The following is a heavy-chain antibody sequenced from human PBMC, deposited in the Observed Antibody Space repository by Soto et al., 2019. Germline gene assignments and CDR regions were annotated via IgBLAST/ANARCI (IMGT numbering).Heavy chain of an antibody. CDR1: GGSISSYY. CDR2: IYYSGST. J-gene: IGHJ4*02. Sequence: PSETLSLTCTVSGGSISSYYWSWIRQPPGKGLEWIGYIYYSGSTNYNPSLKSRVTISVDTSKNQFSLKLSSVTAADTAVYYCARAPRGNYGYPSYFDYWGQGTLDTCSS. D-gene: IGHD3-10*01. CDR3: ARAPRGNYGYPSYFDY. V-gene: IGHV4-59*01.